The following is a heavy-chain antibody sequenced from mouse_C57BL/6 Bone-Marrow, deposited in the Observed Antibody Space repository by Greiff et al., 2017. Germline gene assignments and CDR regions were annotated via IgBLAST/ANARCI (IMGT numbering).Heavy chain of an antibody. CDR3: AEEVYRDYGDYAMDD. CDR2: IYPGSGTT. CDR1: GYSFTSYY. Sequence: VQLQQSGPELVKPGASVKISCKASGYSFTSYYIHWVKQRPGQGLEWIGWIYPGSGTTKYNEKFKGKATLTADTSSSTAYMQLSSLTSEDSAVYYCAEEVYRDYGDYAMDDWGQGTSVTVSS. V-gene: IGHV1-66*01. D-gene: IGHD2-14*01. J-gene: IGHJ4*01.